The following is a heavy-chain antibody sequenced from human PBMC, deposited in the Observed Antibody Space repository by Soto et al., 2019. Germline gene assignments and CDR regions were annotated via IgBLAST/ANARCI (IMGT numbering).Heavy chain of an antibody. V-gene: IGHV1-18*01. CDR2: ISAYNGNT. CDR3: ARPYSSSWYETYYYGMDV. D-gene: IGHD6-13*01. CDR1: GYTFTSYG. J-gene: IGHJ6*02. Sequence: QVQLVQSGAEVKKPGASVKVSCKASGYTFTSYGISWVRQAPGQGLEWMGWISAYNGNTNYAQKLQGRVTMTTDTXTXTVXMELRSLRSDDTAVYYCARPYSSSWYETYYYGMDVWGQGTTVTVSS.